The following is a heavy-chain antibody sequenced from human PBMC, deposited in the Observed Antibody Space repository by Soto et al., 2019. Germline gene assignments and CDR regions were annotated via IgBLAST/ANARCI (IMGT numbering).Heavy chain of an antibody. D-gene: IGHD2-2*01. J-gene: IGHJ6*02. CDR3: ARSQDSSTSLEIYYYSYYGMEV. CDR1: GGTFSSYA. V-gene: IGHV1-69*01. CDR2: IIPIPGTA. Sequence: QVQLVQSGAEVKKPGSSVKVSCKASGGTFSSYAISWVRQAPGQGLEWMGGIIPIPGTANYAQKFQGRVTITADASTSTAYMERSSRRSEDTAVYYCARSQDSSTSLEIYYYSYYGMEVWGQGTTVTVSS.